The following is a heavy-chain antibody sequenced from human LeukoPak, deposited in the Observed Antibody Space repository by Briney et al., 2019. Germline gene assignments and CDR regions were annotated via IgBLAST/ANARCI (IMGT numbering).Heavy chain of an antibody. Sequence: AGRSLILSCASFGFPLVSYRMNWIRQAPGTGLEGVAVISYDESKKFSADSVKGRFTISRDNSRNTMYLQMNSMRAEDTAVYYCAKDRSFPRPGGGMDVWGQGTTVTVSS. D-gene: IGHD3-16*01. CDR1: GFPLVSYR. CDR2: ISYDESKK. CDR3: AKDRSFPRPGGGMDV. J-gene: IGHJ6*02. V-gene: IGHV3-30*18.